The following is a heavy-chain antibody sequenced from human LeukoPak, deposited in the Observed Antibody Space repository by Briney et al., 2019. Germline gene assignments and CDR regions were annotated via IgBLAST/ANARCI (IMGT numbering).Heavy chain of an antibody. CDR1: GFTFSSYS. V-gene: IGHV3-21*01. J-gene: IGHJ4*02. Sequence: AGSLRLSCAASGFTFSSYSMNWVRQAPGKGLEWVSSISSSSSYIYYADSVKGRFTISRDNAKNSLCLQMNSLRAEDTAVYYCAREGHCSSTSCQYYFDYWGQGTLVTVSS. CDR3: AREGHCSSTSCQYYFDY. CDR2: ISSSSSYI. D-gene: IGHD2-2*01.